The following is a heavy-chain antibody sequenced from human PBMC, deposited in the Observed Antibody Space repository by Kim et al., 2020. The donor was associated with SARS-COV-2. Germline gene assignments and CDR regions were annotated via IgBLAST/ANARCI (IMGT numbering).Heavy chain of an antibody. J-gene: IGHJ3*02. D-gene: IGHD3-10*01. CDR3: ARGESGSGAFDI. CDR1: GFTFSSYG. Sequence: GGSLRLSCAASGFTFSSYGMHWVRQAPGKGLEWVAVISYDGSNKYYADSVKGRFTISRDNSKNTLYLQMNSLRAEDTAVYYCARGESGSGAFDIWVQGTMVTVSS. CDR2: ISYDGSNK. V-gene: IGHV3-33*05.